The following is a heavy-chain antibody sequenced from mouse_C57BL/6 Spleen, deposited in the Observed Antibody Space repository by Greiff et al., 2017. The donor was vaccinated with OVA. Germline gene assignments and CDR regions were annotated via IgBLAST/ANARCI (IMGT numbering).Heavy chain of an antibody. CDR1: GFTFSSYA. CDR2: ISDGGSYT. J-gene: IGHJ2*01. Sequence: DVHLVESGGGLVKPGGSLKLSCAASGFTFSSYAMSWVRQTPEKRLEWVATISDGGSYTYYPDNVKGRFTISRDNAKNNLYLQMSHLKSEDTAMYYCARDERGNYFDYWGQGTTLTVSS. V-gene: IGHV5-4*01. CDR3: ARDERGNYFDY.